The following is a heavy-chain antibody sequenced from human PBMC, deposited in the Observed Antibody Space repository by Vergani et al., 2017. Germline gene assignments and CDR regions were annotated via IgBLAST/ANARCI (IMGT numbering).Heavy chain of an antibody. CDR1: GYSISSGYY. Sequence: QVQLQESGPGLVKPSETLSLTCAVSGYSISSGYYWGWIRQPPGKGLEWIGSIYHSGSTSYNPSLKSRVTISVDTSKNQFSLKLSSVTAADTAVYYCARNQDSSSWIRAEYFQHWGQGTLVTVSS. V-gene: IGHV4-38-2*01. D-gene: IGHD6-13*01. CDR2: IYHSGST. CDR3: ARNQDSSSWIRAEYFQH. J-gene: IGHJ1*01.